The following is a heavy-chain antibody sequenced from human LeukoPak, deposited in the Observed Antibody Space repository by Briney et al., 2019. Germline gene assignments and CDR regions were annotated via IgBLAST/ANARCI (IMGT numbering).Heavy chain of an antibody. D-gene: IGHD3-22*01. CDR3: ARGSSSGAYYFDY. Sequence: ASVKVSCKASGYTFSSFYMNWVRQAPGQGLEWMGILNPSGGSTRYAQKFQGRVTMTRDTSTSTVYMELSSLRSEDTAVYYCARGSSSGAYYFDYWGQGALVTVSS. V-gene: IGHV1-46*01. CDR2: LNPSGGST. CDR1: GYTFSSFY. J-gene: IGHJ4*02.